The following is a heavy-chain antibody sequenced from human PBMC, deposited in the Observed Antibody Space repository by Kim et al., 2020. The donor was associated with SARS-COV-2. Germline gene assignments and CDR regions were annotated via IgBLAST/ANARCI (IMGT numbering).Heavy chain of an antibody. D-gene: IGHD3-22*01. J-gene: IGHJ4*02. CDR3: ARRHSGGYHYDY. CDR2: IYPGDSDT. V-gene: IGHV5-51*01. Sequence: GESLKISCKASAYSFNIYWIAWVRQMPGKGLEWMGIIYPGDSDTKYSPSFQGQVTISADRSNSTAYLQWSGLKASDSALYFCARRHSGGYHYDYWGQGTRVTVSS. CDR1: AYSFNIYW.